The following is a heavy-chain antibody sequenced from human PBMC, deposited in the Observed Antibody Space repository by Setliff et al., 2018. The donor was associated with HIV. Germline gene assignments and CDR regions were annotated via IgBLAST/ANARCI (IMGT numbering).Heavy chain of an antibody. CDR1: GYTFTGYY. CDR2: INPNTGDT. V-gene: IGHV1-2*02. CDR3: ARVLAGLNWFDP. D-gene: IGHD2-15*01. Sequence: ASVKVSCKASGYTFTGYYMHWVRQAPGQGLEWMGWINPNTGDTNYAQNFQGRVTMTRDTSIRTAYMELSRLTSDDTAVYYCARVLAGLNWFDPWGQGTLVTVSS. J-gene: IGHJ5*02.